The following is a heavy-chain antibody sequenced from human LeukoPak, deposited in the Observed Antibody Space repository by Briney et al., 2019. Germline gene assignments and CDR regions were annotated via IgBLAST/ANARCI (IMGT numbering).Heavy chain of an antibody. CDR1: GYTFTSYY. Sequence: ASVKVSCKASGYTFTSYYMHWVRRAPGQGLEWMGIINPSGGSTSYARKFQGRVTMTRDTSTSTVYMELSSLRSEDTAVYYCARGYCSGGSCYDCFDPWGQGTLVTVSS. CDR2: INPSGGST. D-gene: IGHD2-15*01. CDR3: ARGYCSGGSCYDCFDP. J-gene: IGHJ5*02. V-gene: IGHV1-46*01.